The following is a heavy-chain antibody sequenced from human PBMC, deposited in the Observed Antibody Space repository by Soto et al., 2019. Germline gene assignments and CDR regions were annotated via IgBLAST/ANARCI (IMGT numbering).Heavy chain of an antibody. Sequence: PGESLKISCKGSRYSFISYWIGWVRQMPGKGLESMGIIYPGDSDTRYSPSFQGQVTISVDKSIRTAYLQWNSLKASDTAIYYCARFFGNALMPGVKGTYFDYWGQGTLVTVSS. CDR2: IYPGDSDT. D-gene: IGHD3-3*01. CDR3: ARFFGNALMPGVKGTYFDY. V-gene: IGHV5-51*01. CDR1: RYSFISYW. J-gene: IGHJ4*02.